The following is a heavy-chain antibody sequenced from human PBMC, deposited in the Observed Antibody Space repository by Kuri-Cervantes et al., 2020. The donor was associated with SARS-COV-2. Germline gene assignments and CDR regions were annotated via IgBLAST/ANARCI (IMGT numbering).Heavy chain of an antibody. CDR1: GFTFDDYA. J-gene: IGHJ4*02. Sequence: SLKISCAAPGFTFDDYAMHWVRQAPGKGLEWVSGISWNSGSIGYADSVKGRFTISRDNAKNSLYLQMNSLRAEDTALYYCAKDIDTASVVVPAAINFDYWGQGTLVTVSS. CDR3: AKDIDTASVVVPAAINFDY. CDR2: ISWNSGSI. V-gene: IGHV3-9*01. D-gene: IGHD2-2*02.